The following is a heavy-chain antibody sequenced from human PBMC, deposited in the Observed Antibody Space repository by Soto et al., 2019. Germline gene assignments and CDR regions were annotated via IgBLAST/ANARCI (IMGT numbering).Heavy chain of an antibody. CDR1: GFTFSDYY. V-gene: IGHV3-11*01. Sequence: PRGSLRLSCAASGFTFSDYYMGWIRQAPRKGLEWASYISSSGGAIYYADSVKGRFTISRDNAKNSLYLQMNSLRAEDTAVYYCARDRYGDKAFDYWGQGTLVTVSS. CDR3: ARDRYGDKAFDY. D-gene: IGHD4-17*01. CDR2: ISSSGGAI. J-gene: IGHJ4*02.